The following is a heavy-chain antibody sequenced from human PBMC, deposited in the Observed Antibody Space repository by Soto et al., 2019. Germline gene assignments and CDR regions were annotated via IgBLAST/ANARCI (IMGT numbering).Heavy chain of an antibody. V-gene: IGHV3-64*02. J-gene: IGHJ4*02. CDR2: ISRSGDRT. D-gene: IGHD2-15*01. CDR3: ARARCSSGQCYYFDY. Sequence: EVQLVESGEGLVQPGGSLRLSCAASGFTFSSYNIHWIRQAPGKGLEFVSAISRSGDRTYYADSVKGRFTITRVNSKQTVWLQMGSLRAEDMAVYYCARARCSSGQCYYFDYWGRGALVSVSS. CDR1: GFTFSSYN.